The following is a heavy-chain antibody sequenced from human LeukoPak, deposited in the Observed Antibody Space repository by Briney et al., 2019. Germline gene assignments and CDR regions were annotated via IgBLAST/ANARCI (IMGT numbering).Heavy chain of an antibody. CDR1: GYTFISYY. J-gene: IGHJ6*02. CDR2: INPSGGST. Sequence: ASVTVSCKASGYTFISYYMHWVRQAPGQGLEWMGIINPSGGSTSYAQKFQDRVTMTRDTSTSTVYMGLSSLKSEDTAVYYCAREDVVLVDAGRYYYYGMDVWGQGTTVTVSS. V-gene: IGHV1-46*01. D-gene: IGHD5-18*01. CDR3: AREDVVLVDAGRYYYYGMDV.